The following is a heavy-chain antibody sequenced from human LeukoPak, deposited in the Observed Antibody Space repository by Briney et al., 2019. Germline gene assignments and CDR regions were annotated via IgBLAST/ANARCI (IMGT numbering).Heavy chain of an antibody. Sequence: PGGSLRLSCAASGFTFSSYAMSWVRQAPGKGLEWVSAISGSGGSTYYADSVKGRLTISRDNSKNTLYLQMNSLRAEDTAVYYCAKRLLWFGEYYFDYWGQGTLVTVSS. D-gene: IGHD3-10*01. J-gene: IGHJ4*02. V-gene: IGHV3-23*01. CDR3: AKRLLWFGEYYFDY. CDR2: ISGSGGST. CDR1: GFTFSSYA.